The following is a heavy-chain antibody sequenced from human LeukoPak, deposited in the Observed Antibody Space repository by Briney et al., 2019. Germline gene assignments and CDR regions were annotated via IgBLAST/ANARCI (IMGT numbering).Heavy chain of an antibody. D-gene: IGHD5-12*01. Sequence: SETLSLTCAVYGGSFSGYYWSWIRQPPGKGLEWLGEINHSGSTNYNPSLKSRVTISVDTSKNQFSLKLSSVTAADTAVYYCARGNPTLDIVATTYYYYGMDVWGKGNTVTVSS. CDR1: GGSFSGYY. J-gene: IGHJ6*04. CDR2: INHSGST. V-gene: IGHV4-34*01. CDR3: ARGNPTLDIVATTYYYYGMDV.